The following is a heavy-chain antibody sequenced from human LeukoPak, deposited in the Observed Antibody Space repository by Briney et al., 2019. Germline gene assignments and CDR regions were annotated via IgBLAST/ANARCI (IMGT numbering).Heavy chain of an antibody. CDR3: ARVSSGSYFP. J-gene: IGHJ4*02. CDR2: ISYDGSNK. D-gene: IGHD1-26*01. CDR1: GFTFSSYA. V-gene: IGHV3-30-3*01. Sequence: GRSLRLSCAASGFTFSSYAMHWVRQAPGKGLEWVAVISYDGSNKYYADSVKGRFTISRDNSKNTLYLQMNSLRAEDTAVYYCARVSSGSYFPWGQGTLVTVSS.